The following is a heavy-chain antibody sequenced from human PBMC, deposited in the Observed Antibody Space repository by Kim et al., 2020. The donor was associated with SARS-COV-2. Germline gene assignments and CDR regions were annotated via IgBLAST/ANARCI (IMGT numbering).Heavy chain of an antibody. CDR1: GGTFSSYA. Sequence: SVKVSCKASGGTFSSYAISWVRQAPGQGLEWMGRIIPIIGIANYAQKFQGRVTITADKSTSTAYMELSSLRSEDTAVYYCARDLMTTLTTGAFDIWGQGTMVTVSS. CDR3: ARDLMTTLTTGAFDI. V-gene: IGHV1-69*04. D-gene: IGHD4-17*01. CDR2: IIPIIGIA. J-gene: IGHJ3*02.